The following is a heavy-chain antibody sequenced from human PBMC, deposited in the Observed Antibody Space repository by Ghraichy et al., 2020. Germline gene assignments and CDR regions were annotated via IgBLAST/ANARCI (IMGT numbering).Heavy chain of an antibody. D-gene: IGHD2-2*01. V-gene: IGHV4-4*07. Sequence: SETLSLTCTVSGDSIRSYYWTWIRQPAGKGLEWIGRICTSDSTNYNPSLKSRVTMSVDTSKNQFSLKLSSVTAADTAVYYCAREYCSSTSCYPANYRYYYGMDVWGQGTTVTVSS. CDR1: GDSIRSYY. CDR2: ICTSDST. J-gene: IGHJ6*02. CDR3: AREYCSSTSCYPANYRYYYGMDV.